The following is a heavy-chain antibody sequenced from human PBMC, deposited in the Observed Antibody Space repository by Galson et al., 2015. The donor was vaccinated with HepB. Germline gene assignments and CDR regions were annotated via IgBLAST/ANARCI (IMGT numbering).Heavy chain of an antibody. D-gene: IGHD3-10*01. CDR1: GYTFTNYA. CDR2: INAGNGNT. V-gene: IGHV1-3*01. Sequence: SVKVSCKASGYTFTNYAVHWVRRAPGQRLEWMGWINAGNGNTRFSEKFQGRVTLSTYTSATTAYMELSSLRSEDTAVYYCARDQRPYSVSGSVDFWGQGTLVTVSS. CDR3: ARDQRPYSVSGSVDF. J-gene: IGHJ4*02.